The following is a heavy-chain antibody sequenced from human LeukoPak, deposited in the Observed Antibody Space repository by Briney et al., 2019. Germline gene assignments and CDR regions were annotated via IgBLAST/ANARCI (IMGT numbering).Heavy chain of an antibody. Sequence: GGSLRLSCAASGFTFSSYSMNWVRQAPGKGLEWVSYISSSSSTIYYADSVKGRFTISRDNAKNSPYLQMNSLRAEDTAVYYCANPDTAMDYWGQGTLATVSS. CDR3: ANPDTAMDY. CDR1: GFTFSSYS. CDR2: ISSSSSTI. J-gene: IGHJ4*02. D-gene: IGHD5-18*01. V-gene: IGHV3-48*01.